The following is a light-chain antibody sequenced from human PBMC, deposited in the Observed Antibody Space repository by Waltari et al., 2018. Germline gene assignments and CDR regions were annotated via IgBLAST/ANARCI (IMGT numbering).Light chain of an antibody. Sequence: VLTQSPATLSLSPGERATLSCRASQSVDDYMAWYPQKPGQSPRILIYDASNRATGIPIRFSGSGFGTDFTLTISSLEPDDFAHYYCQQRRNWPPTFGQGTKVEIK. CDR1: QSVDDY. V-gene: IGKV3-11*01. CDR3: QQRRNWPPT. CDR2: DAS. J-gene: IGKJ1*01.